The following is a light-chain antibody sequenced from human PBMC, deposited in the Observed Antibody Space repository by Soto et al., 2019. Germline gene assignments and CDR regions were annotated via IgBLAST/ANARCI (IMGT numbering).Light chain of an antibody. Sequence: IPLTQSPSSLSATVGDRVTITCRASQGISSFLAWYQQKPGKAPKLLIYGASTLQSGVPSRFSGSGSGTDFTLTIGSLQPEDFATYYCQQLNSFPILFGPGTKVDIK. CDR3: QQLNSFPIL. J-gene: IGKJ3*01. CDR1: QGISSF. CDR2: GAS. V-gene: IGKV1-9*01.